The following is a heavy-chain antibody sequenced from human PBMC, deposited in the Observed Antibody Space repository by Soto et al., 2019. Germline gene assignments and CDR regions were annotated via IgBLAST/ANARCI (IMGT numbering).Heavy chain of an antibody. J-gene: IGHJ4*02. CDR1: GGSVSSGRYY. D-gene: IGHD3-10*01. CDR2: MDYSGST. V-gene: IGHV4-61*01. Sequence: QVQLQESGPGLVKPSETLSLTCTVSGGSVSSGRYYWNWIRQPPGKGLEWIGYMDYSGSTNYNPSLKSRVTRSIDTSKNQFSLNLSSVTAADTAVYYCARDFGSWGQGTLVTVSS. CDR3: ARDFGS.